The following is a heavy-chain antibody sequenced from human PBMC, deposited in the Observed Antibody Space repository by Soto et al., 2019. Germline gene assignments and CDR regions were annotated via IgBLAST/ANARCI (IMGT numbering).Heavy chain of an antibody. Sequence: GGSLRLSCTASGFTFGSYGMHWVRQAPGKGLEWVALISYDGTNKYYPDSVKGRFTISRDNPKNTLYLEMNSLIPEDTAVYYCARDPRDFCGRDCSSENWGQGTQVTVSS. J-gene: IGHJ4*02. V-gene: IGHV3-30*03. D-gene: IGHD2-21*02. CDR2: ISYDGTNK. CDR3: ARDPRDFCGRDCSSEN. CDR1: GFTFGSYG.